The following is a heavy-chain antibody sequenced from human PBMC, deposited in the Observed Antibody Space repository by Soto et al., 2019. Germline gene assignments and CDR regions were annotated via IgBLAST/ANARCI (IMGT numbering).Heavy chain of an antibody. V-gene: IGHV5-51*01. CDR3: ARYCSGGSCYRTLGFDP. D-gene: IGHD2-15*01. CDR2: IYPGDSDT. J-gene: IGHJ5*02. Sequence: GESLKISFKGSGYSFTSYWIGWVRQMPGKGLEWMGIIYPGDSDTRYSPSFQGQVTISADKSISTAYLQWSSLKASDTAMYYCARYCSGGSCYRTLGFDPWGQGTLVTVSS. CDR1: GYSFTSYW.